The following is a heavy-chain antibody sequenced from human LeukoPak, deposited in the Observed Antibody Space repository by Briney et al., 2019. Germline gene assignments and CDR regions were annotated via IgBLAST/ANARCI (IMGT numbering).Heavy chain of an antibody. CDR2: ISAYNGNT. Sequence: GASVKVSCKASGYTFTSYGISWVRQAPGQGLEWMGWISAYNGNTNYAQKLQGRVTMTTDTSTSTAYMELRSLRSDDTAVYYCARLITIFGVPGGIDYWGQGTLVTVSS. J-gene: IGHJ4*02. CDR3: ARLITIFGVPGGIDY. CDR1: GYTFTSYG. V-gene: IGHV1-18*01. D-gene: IGHD3-3*01.